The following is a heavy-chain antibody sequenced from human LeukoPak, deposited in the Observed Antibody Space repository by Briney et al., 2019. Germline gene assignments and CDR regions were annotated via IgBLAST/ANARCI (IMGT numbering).Heavy chain of an antibody. J-gene: IGHJ6*03. CDR2: INPNSGGT. Sequence: ASVKVSCKASGYTFTGYYMHWVRQAPGQGLEWMGWINPNSGGTNYAQKFQGRVTMTRDTSISTAYMELSRLRSDDTAVYYCARDPYSSKLYYYYMDVWGKGTTVTVSS. CDR1: GYTFTGYY. D-gene: IGHD6-13*01. CDR3: ARDPYSSKLYYYYMDV. V-gene: IGHV1-2*02.